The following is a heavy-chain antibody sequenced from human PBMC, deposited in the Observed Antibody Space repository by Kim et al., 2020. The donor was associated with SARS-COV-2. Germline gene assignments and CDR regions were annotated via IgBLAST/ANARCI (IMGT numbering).Heavy chain of an antibody. J-gene: IGHJ6*02. CDR3: ARHRKGGHYDSSGYYLPYGMDV. D-gene: IGHD3-22*01. CDR2: IYYSGST. Sequence: SETLSLTCTVSGGSISSSSYYWGWIRQPPGKGLEWIGSIYYSGSTYYNPSLKSRVTISVDTSKNQFSLKLSSVTAADTAVYYCARHRKGGHYDSSGYYLPYGMDVWGQGTTVTVSS. CDR1: GGSISSSSYY. V-gene: IGHV4-39*01.